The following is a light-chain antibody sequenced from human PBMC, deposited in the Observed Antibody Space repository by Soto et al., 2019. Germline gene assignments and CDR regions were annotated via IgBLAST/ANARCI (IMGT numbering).Light chain of an antibody. Sequence: QSALTQPPSASGSPGQSVTISCTGTSSDVGAYNYVSWYQQHPGKAPKLMIYEVTKRPSGVPDRFSGSKSGNTASLTVSGLQAEDEADYYCGSYADSISVLFGGGTQLTVL. CDR3: GSYADSISVL. V-gene: IGLV2-8*01. CDR2: EVT. CDR1: SSDVGAYNY. J-gene: IGLJ3*02.